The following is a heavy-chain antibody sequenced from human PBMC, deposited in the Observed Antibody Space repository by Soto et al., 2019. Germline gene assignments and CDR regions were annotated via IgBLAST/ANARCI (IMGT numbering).Heavy chain of an antibody. V-gene: IGHV5-51*01. D-gene: IGHD5-12*01. CDR2: IFPSDSDT. CDR1: GYGFSTHW. CDR3: ATPGGFGMDC. Sequence: PGESLKISCKASGYGFSTHWIGWVRQMPGKGLEWMGIIFPSDSDTRYTPSFQGQVTISADKSINTAYLQWNSLKASDTAMYYCATPGGFGMDCWGQGTPDTVS. J-gene: IGHJ6*02.